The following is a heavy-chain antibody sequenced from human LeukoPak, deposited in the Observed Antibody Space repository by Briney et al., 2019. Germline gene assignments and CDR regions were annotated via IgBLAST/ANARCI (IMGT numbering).Heavy chain of an antibody. J-gene: IGHJ5*02. CDR2: IYYSGST. D-gene: IGHD6-13*01. V-gene: IGHV4-39*07. CDR1: AASISSSSYY. Sequence: RTSQTLSLTCTVSAASISSSSYYCGWIRQPPGRGLEWIGSIYYSGSTYYNPSLKSRLAISVDTSKNQFSLKLSSVTAADTAVYYCARGVAIAAAAIGFDPWGQGTLVTVSS. CDR3: ARGVAIAAAAIGFDP.